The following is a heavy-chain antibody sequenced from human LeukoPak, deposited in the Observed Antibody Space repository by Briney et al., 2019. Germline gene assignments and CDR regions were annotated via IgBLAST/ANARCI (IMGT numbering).Heavy chain of an antibody. V-gene: IGHV5-51*01. CDR2: IYPGDSDA. D-gene: IGHD5-24*01. Sequence: GESLKISCKGSGYSFTSYWIGWVRQMPGNGLEWMGIIYPGDSDARYSPSFQGQVTISADKSISTSYLQWSSLKASDTAMYYCARRGDGYNYYFDYWGQGTLVTVSS. J-gene: IGHJ4*02. CDR1: GYSFTSYW. CDR3: ARRGDGYNYYFDY.